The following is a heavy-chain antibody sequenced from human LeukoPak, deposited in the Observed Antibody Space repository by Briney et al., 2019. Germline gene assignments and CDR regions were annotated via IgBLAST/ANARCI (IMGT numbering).Heavy chain of an antibody. J-gene: IGHJ6*03. CDR1: GGTFSSYA. CDR3: ARGRCSSTSCHYYYYYYYMDV. CDR2: IIPIFGTA. Sequence: SVKVSCKASGGTFSSYAISWVRQAPGQGLDWMGGIIPIFGTANYAQKFQGRVTITADESTSTAYMELSSLRSEDTAVYYCARGRCSSTSCHYYYYYYYMDVWGKGTTVTVSS. D-gene: IGHD2-2*01. V-gene: IGHV1-69*13.